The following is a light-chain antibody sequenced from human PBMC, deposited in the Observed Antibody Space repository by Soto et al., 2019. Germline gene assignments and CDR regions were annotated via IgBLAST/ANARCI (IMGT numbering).Light chain of an antibody. CDR2: GAS. CDR3: QQLKSNLIT. V-gene: IGKV3-20*01. CDR1: QSVSSSY. J-gene: IGKJ5*01. Sequence: EIVLTQSPGTLSLSPGERATLSCRASQSVSSSYLAWYQQKPGQAPRLLIYGASSRATGIPDRFSGSGSGTEFTLTISSLQPEDFATYYCQQLKSNLITFGQGTRLEI.